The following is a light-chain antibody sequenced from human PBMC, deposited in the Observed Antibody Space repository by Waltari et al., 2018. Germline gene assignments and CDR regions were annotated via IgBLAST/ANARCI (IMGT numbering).Light chain of an antibody. CDR1: QSVSSSY. CDR3: QQYGSSPRS. CDR2: GAS. V-gene: IGKV3-20*01. Sequence: EIVLTQSPGTLSLSPGERATLSCRASQSVSSSYLAWYQQKPGQAPRRLIYGASSRATGIPDSFSGSGSGTDFTLTISSLEPEDFAVYYCQQYGSSPRSFGQGTKVEIK. J-gene: IGKJ1*01.